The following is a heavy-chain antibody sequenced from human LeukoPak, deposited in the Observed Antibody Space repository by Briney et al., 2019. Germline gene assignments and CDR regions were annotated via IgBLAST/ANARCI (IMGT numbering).Heavy chain of an antibody. Sequence: PVKVSCKASGGTFSSYTISWVRQAPGQGLEWMGRIITILGIANYAQKFQGRVTITADKSTSTAYMELSSLRSEDTAVYYCANVAGYCSTTSCYTYFQHWGQGTLVTVSS. CDR1: GGTFSSYT. V-gene: IGHV1-69*02. J-gene: IGHJ1*01. CDR3: ANVAGYCSTTSCYTYFQH. CDR2: IITILGIA. D-gene: IGHD2-2*02.